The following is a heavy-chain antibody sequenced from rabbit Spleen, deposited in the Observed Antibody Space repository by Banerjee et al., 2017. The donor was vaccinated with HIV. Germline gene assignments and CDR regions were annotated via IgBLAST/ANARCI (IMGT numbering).Heavy chain of an antibody. CDR2: IYPGFGIR. CDR3: ARDTSSSFSSYGMDL. V-gene: IGHV1S47*01. J-gene: IGHJ6*01. D-gene: IGHD1-1*01. CDR1: GIDFSSYG. Sequence: ELVESGGGLVQPGESLKLSCKASGIDFSSYGISWVRQAPGKGPEWIAYIYPGFGIRNYANSVKGRFTISSDNAQNTVFLQMTSLTAADTATYFCARDTSSSFSSYGMDLWGQGTLVTVS.